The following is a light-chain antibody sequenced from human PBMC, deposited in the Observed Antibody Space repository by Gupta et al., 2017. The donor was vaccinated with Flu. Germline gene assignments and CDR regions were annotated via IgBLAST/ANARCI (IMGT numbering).Light chain of an antibody. CDR3: QQRSNGRSLYS. CDR2: DAS. Sequence: EIVLTQSPATLSLSPGERATLSCRASQSVSSYLAWYQQKPGQAPRLLIYDASNRATGIRARFSGSGDGTDFTLTISSREPEDFAVYYCQQRSNGRSLYSFGQGTKMEIK. V-gene: IGKV3-11*01. CDR1: QSVSSY. J-gene: IGKJ2*03.